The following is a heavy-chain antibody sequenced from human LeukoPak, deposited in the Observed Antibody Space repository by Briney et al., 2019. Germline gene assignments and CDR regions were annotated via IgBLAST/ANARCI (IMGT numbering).Heavy chain of an antibody. CDR3: ARHSSGWYGGFDY. V-gene: IGHV4-38-2*01. Sequence: PSETLSLTCAVSGYSISSGYYWGWIRQPPGKGLEWIGYIYYSRSTNYNPSLKSRVTISVDTSKNQFSLKLSSVTAADTAVYYCARHSSGWYGGFDYWGQGTLVTVSS. J-gene: IGHJ4*02. D-gene: IGHD6-19*01. CDR1: GYSISSGYY. CDR2: IYYSRST.